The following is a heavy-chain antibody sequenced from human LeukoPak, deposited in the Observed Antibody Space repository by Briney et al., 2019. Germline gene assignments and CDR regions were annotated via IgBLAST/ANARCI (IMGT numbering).Heavy chain of an antibody. CDR3: AKAGVISGWDY. J-gene: IGHJ4*02. V-gene: IGHV3-23*01. CDR2: IGEEKSGSWT. D-gene: IGHD3-3*02. CDR1: GFTLSNYP. Sequence: GGSLRLSCAASGFTLSNYPMGWVRQAPVKGLEWLSAIGEEKSGSWTRSADSVKGRFTISRDNSENTLYLQMDSLTVEDTAVYYCAKAGVISGWDYWGQGVLVTVSS.